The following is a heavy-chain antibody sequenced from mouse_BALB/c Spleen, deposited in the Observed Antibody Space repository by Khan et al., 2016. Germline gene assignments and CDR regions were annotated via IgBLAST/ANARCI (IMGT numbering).Heavy chain of an antibody. D-gene: IGHD1-1*01. CDR2: INPDSSTI. V-gene: IGHV4-1*02. J-gene: IGHJ3*01. Sequence: EVKLLESGGGLVQPGGSLKLSCAASGFDFSRYWMSWVRQAPGKGLEWIGEINPDSSTINYTPSLKDKFIISRDNAKNTLYLQMSKVRSEDTALYYCGRGGSYGYLAYWGQGTLVTVSA. CDR3: GRGGSYGYLAY. CDR1: GFDFSRYW.